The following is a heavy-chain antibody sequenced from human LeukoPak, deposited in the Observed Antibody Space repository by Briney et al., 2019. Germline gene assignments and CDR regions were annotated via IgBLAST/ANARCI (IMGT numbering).Heavy chain of an antibody. J-gene: IGHJ4*02. CDR1: GFTFSRYW. V-gene: IGHV3-7*03. CDR3: ARDPADY. CDR2: IKKDGSEK. Sequence: PGGSLRLSCAASGFTFSRYWMSWVRQAPGKGLEWVANIKKDGSEKYYVDSVKGRFTISRDNAKNSLYLQMNSLRAEDTAVYYCARDPADYWGQGTLVTVSS.